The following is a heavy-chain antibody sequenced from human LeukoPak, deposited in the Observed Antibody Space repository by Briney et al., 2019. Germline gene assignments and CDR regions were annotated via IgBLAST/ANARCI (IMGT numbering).Heavy chain of an antibody. D-gene: IGHD3-10*01. J-gene: IGHJ5*02. V-gene: IGHV4-30-2*01. Sequence: SQTLSLTCAVSGGSISSGGYSWSWIRQPPGKGLEWIGCIYDRGPAHYNPFLKSRFTISVDRPKNQFFLNVTSLTAADTAVYYCARSRQASGLFSSWGEGTLVVVSS. CDR1: GGSISSGGYS. CDR2: IYDRGPA. CDR3: ARSRQASGLFSS.